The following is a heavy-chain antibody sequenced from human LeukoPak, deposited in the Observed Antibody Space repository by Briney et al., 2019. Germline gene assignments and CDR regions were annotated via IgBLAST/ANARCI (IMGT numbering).Heavy chain of an antibody. V-gene: IGHV3-33*01. CDR3: ARGFVVGPFDI. Sequence: GGSLRLSCAASGFIFSSYAMHWVRQAPGKGPEWVAIIWFDGSNRYYAESVEGRFTISRDNSKSTLYLQMNSLRAEDTAVYFCARGFVVGPFDIWGQGTMVTVSS. CDR2: IWFDGSNR. CDR1: GFIFSSYA. J-gene: IGHJ3*02. D-gene: IGHD1-26*01.